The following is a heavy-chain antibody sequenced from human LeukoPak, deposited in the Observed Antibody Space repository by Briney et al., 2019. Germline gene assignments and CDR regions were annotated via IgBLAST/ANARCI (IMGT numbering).Heavy chain of an antibody. Sequence: GGSLRLSCAASGFTFSSYATSWVRQAPGKGLEWVSAISGSGGSTYYADSVKGRFTISRDNSKNTLYLQMNSLRAEDTAVYYCAKEVDYGDYIDPFDYWGQGTLVTVSS. V-gene: IGHV3-23*01. CDR1: GFTFSSYA. CDR2: ISGSGGST. D-gene: IGHD4-17*01. J-gene: IGHJ4*02. CDR3: AKEVDYGDYIDPFDY.